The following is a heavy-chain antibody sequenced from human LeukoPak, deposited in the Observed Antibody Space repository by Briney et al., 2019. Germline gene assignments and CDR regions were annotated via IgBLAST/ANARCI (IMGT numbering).Heavy chain of an antibody. CDR1: GGTFSTYG. V-gene: IGHV1-69*04. J-gene: IGHJ6*02. CDR3: ARDFRSYRFDPYYYGMDV. D-gene: IGHD3-16*02. Sequence: SVKVSCKASGGTFSTYGISWVRQAPGQGLEWIGRIIPIVGIANYAQSIQGRVTITADKATTTAYMELRSLRSEDTAVYYCARDFRSYRFDPYYYGMDVWGQGTTVTVSS. CDR2: IIPIVGIA.